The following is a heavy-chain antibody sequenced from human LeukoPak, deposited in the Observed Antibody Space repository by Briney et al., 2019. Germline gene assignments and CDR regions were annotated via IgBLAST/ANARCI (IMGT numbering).Heavy chain of an antibody. CDR1: GYTFTGYY. CDR2: INPNSGGT. CDR3: ARERCSSTSCYNWFDP. V-gene: IGHV1-2*07. Sequence: ASVKVSCKASGYTFTGYYMHWVRQAPGQGLEWMGWINPNSGGTNYAHKFQGRVTMTRDTSISTAYMELSRLRSDDTAVYCCARERCSSTSCYNWFDPWGQGTLVTVSS. D-gene: IGHD2-2*01. J-gene: IGHJ5*02.